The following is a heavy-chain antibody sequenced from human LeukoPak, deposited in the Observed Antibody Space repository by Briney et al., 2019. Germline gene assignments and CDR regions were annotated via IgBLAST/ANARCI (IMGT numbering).Heavy chain of an antibody. D-gene: IGHD3-10*01. CDR2: INPSGGST. J-gene: IGHJ3*02. V-gene: IGHV1-46*01. Sequence: VASVKVSCKASGYTFTNYYMHWVRQAPGQGLEWMGIINPSGGSTSYAQKFQGRVTMTRDTSTSKVYMELSSLRSEDTAVYYCARPYNWNLIPMVRGVTDNAFDIWGQGTMVTVSS. CDR1: GYTFTNYY. CDR3: ARPYNWNLIPMVRGVTDNAFDI.